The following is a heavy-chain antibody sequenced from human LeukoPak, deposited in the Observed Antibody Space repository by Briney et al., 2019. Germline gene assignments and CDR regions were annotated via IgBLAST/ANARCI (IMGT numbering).Heavy chain of an antibody. CDR1: GFTFSSYG. V-gene: IGHV3-30*03. Sequence: GGSLRLSCAASGFTFSSYGIHWVRQAPGKGLEWVAVISYDGSNQYHADSVKGRFTISRDNFKNTLYLQMNSLRAEDSAVYYCARLVVGATTDPFDYWGQGTLVTVSS. CDR3: ARLVVGATTDPFDY. CDR2: ISYDGSNQ. J-gene: IGHJ4*02. D-gene: IGHD1-26*01.